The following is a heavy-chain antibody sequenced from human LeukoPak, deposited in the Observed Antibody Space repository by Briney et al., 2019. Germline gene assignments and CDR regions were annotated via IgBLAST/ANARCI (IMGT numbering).Heavy chain of an antibody. CDR2: IYYSGST. D-gene: IGHD1-26*01. V-gene: IGHV4-30-4*08. J-gene: IGHJ6*03. CDR3: ARVLRYSGIYYYYYMDV. CDR1: GGSISSGDYY. Sequence: SETLSLTCTVSGGSISSGDYYWSWIRQPPGKGLEWIGYIYYSGSTYYNPSLKSRVTMSVDTSKNQFSLKLSSVTAADTAVYYCARVLRYSGIYYYYYMDVWGKGTTVTVSS.